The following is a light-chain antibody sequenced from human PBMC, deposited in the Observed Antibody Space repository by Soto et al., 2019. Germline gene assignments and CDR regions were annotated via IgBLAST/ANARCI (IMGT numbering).Light chain of an antibody. CDR1: QDISNY. CDR2: DAS. Sequence: DIQMTQSPSSLSASVGDRVTITCQASQDISNYLHWYQQKPGKAPKLLIYDASNLETGVPSRFSGSGSVTDFTLHIISLQPEDIATNYCQAWSAFGPGTNVDIK. V-gene: IGKV1-33*01. CDR3: QAWSA. J-gene: IGKJ3*01.